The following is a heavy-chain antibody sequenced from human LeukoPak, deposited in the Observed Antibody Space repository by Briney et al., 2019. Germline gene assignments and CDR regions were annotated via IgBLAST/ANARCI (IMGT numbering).Heavy chain of an antibody. D-gene: IGHD2-2*02. Sequence: PGGSLRLSCAASGFTFSDYYMSWIRQAPGKGLEWVSYISNSGSTIYYADSVKGRFFISRDNAKNSLYLQMHRLRAEDTAVYYCARVHIVLVSAAIPDELDYAYYMDVWGKGTTVTISS. J-gene: IGHJ6*03. CDR3: ARVHIVLVSAAIPDELDYAYYMDV. V-gene: IGHV3-11*04. CDR2: ISNSGSTI. CDR1: GFTFSDYY.